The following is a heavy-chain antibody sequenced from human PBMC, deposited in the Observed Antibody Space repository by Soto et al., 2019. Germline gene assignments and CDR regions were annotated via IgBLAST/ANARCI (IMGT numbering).Heavy chain of an antibody. Sequence: QVQLVQSGAEVKKPGSSVKVSCKASGGTFSSYAISWVRQSPGQGLEWLGGIIPIFGTSNYAQKFQGRVTITADESTSTAYMELSSLRSEDTAVYYCAREVGATLNWFDPWGQGTLVTVSS. CDR1: GGTFSSYA. D-gene: IGHD1-26*01. CDR2: IIPIFGTS. CDR3: AREVGATLNWFDP. V-gene: IGHV1-69*01. J-gene: IGHJ5*02.